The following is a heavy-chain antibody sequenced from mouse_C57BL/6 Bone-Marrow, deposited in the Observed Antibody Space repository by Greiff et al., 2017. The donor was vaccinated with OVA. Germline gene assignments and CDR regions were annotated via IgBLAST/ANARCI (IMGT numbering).Heavy chain of an antibody. J-gene: IGHJ3*01. CDR3: ASAVFAY. CDR1: GYTFTSYW. CDR2: IDPSDTYT. V-gene: IGHV1-50*01. Sequence: QVQLQQPGAEVVKPGASVKLSCKASGYTFTSYWMQWIKQRPGQGPEWIGEIDPSDTYTNYNQKFRAKAKLTVDTSSSTAYMQLTSLTSEDSAVYYCASAVFAYWGQGTLVTVSA.